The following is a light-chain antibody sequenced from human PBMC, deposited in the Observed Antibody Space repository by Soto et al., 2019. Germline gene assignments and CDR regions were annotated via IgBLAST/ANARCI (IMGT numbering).Light chain of an antibody. CDR2: LGS. Sequence: DLVMTQSPLSLPVTPGEPASISCRSSESLLHSNGYNYLDWYLQKPGQSPQLLIFLGSNRASGVPDRFSGSGSGTDFTLKISRVEAEDVGVYYCMRSLQTPWTFGQGTKVDIK. V-gene: IGKV2-28*01. CDR1: ESLLHSNGYNY. J-gene: IGKJ1*01. CDR3: MRSLQTPWT.